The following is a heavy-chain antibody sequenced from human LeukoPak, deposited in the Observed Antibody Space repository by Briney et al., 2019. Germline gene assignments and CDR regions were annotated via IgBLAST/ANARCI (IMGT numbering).Heavy chain of an antibody. CDR3: ASYNGDFWSGYVYWYFDL. CDR2: IYYSGST. Sequence: PSQTLSLTCTVSGGSISSGDYYWSWFRQPPGKGREWIGYIYYSGSTYYNPSLKNRVTISVDTSKNQFSLKLSSVTAADTAVYYCASYNGDFWSGYVYWYFDLWGRGTLVTVSS. J-gene: IGHJ2*01. V-gene: IGHV4-30-4*08. CDR1: GGSISSGDYY. D-gene: IGHD3-3*01.